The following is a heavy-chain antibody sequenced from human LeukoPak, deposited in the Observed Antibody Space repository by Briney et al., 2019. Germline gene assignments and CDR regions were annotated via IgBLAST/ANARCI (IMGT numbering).Heavy chain of an antibody. CDR1: GFTFSSYG. D-gene: IGHD3-22*01. CDR2: ISYDGSNK. Sequence: GGSLRLSCAASGFTFSSYGMHWVRQAPGKGLEWVAVISYDGSNKYYADSVKGRFTISRDNSKNTLYLQMNSLRAEDTAVYYCACRMYYYDTSGYSSDAFDIWGQGTMVTVSS. V-gene: IGHV3-30*03. CDR3: ACRMYYYDTSGYSSDAFDI. J-gene: IGHJ3*02.